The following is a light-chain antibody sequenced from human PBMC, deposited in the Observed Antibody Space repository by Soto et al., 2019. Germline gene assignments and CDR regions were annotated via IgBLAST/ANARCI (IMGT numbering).Light chain of an antibody. J-gene: IGKJ4*01. CDR3: QQHNNWPLT. CDR2: GIS. V-gene: IGKV3-15*01. CDR1: QSVSSN. Sequence: EIVMTQSPATLSVSPGERATLSCRASQSVSSNLAWYQQKPGQAPMLLMYGISTRATGIPARFSGSGSGTEFTLTISSLQSEDFAIYYCQQHNNWPLTFGGGTKVEIK.